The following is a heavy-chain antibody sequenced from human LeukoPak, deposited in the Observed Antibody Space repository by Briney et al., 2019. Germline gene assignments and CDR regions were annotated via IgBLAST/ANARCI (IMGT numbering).Heavy chain of an antibody. CDR3: ARGGIAAAGEVAFDI. CDR2: IYDRGTT. D-gene: IGHD6-13*01. J-gene: IGHJ3*02. CDR1: GASISSYY. Sequence: SETLPLTCTVSGASISSYYWSWIRQPPGKGLEWIGYIYDRGTTNYNPSLKSRVTISVDTSKNQFSLKLSSVTAADTAVYYCARGGIAAAGEVAFDIWGQGTMVTVSS. V-gene: IGHV4-59*08.